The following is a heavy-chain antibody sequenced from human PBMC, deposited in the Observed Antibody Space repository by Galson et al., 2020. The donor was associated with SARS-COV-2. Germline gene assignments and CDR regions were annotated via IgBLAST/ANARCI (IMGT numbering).Heavy chain of an antibody. D-gene: IGHD2-8*01. CDR3: AKDMDLICMRDGVVRRCFDF. V-gene: IGHV3-9*01. CDR2: ISWDSGRI. J-gene: IGHJ4*02. Sequence: GGSLRLSCAASGFTFDDYAMHWVRQAPGKGLEWVSGISWDSGRIDYADSVNGRFTISRDNAENSLYLQVNSLRPEDTAFYYCAKDMDLICMRDGVVRRCFDFWGQGILVTVSS. CDR1: GFTFDDYA.